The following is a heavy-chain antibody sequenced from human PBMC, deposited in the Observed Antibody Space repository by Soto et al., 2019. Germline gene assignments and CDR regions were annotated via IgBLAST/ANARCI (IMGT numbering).Heavy chain of an antibody. V-gene: IGHV4-34*01. CDR1: GGSFSGYY. J-gene: IGHJ3*02. Sequence: QVQLQQWGAGLLKPSETLSLTCAVYGGSFSGYYWSWIRQPPGKGLEWIGEITHSGSTNYNPSLKSRVTISVDTSKNQFSLKLSSVTAADTAVYYCARSKSWRRGDAFDIWGQGTMVTVSS. CDR2: ITHSGST. CDR3: ARSKSWRRGDAFDI. D-gene: IGHD6-13*01.